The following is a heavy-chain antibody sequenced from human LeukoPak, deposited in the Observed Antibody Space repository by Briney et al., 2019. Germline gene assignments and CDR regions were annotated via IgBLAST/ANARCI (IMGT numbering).Heavy chain of an antibody. Sequence: GGSLRLSCAASGFTFSSYGMHWVRQAPGKGLEWVAFIRYDGSNKYYADSVKGRFTISRDNSKNTLYLQMNSLRAEDTAVYYCAKVVLLLTASDAFDFWGQGTKVTVSS. V-gene: IGHV3-30*02. CDR2: IRYDGSNK. CDR1: GFTFSSYG. CDR3: AKVVLLLTASDAFDF. D-gene: IGHD2-21*02. J-gene: IGHJ3*01.